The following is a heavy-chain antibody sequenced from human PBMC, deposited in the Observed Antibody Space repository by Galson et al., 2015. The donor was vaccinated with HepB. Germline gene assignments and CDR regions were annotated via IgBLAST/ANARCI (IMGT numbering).Heavy chain of an antibody. D-gene: IGHD6-13*01. CDR2: IWYDGSNK. J-gene: IGHJ3*02. CDR1: GFTFSSYG. Sequence: SLRLSCAASGFTFSSYGMHWVRQAPGKGLEWVAVIWYDGSNKYYADSVKGRFTISRDNSKNTLYLQMNSLRAEDTAVYYCARERRGRVYAFDIWGQGTMVTVSS. V-gene: IGHV3-33*01. CDR3: ARERRGRVYAFDI.